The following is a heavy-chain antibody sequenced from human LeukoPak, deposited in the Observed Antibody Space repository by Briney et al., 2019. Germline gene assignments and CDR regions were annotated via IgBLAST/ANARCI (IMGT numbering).Heavy chain of an antibody. D-gene: IGHD5-18*01. CDR3: ARTPTTYTYGTFDS. J-gene: IGHJ4*02. V-gene: IGHV4-59*01. Sequence: SETLSLTCTISGGSISSYYWSWIRQPPGKGLEWIGYIYYSGSTDYNPSLKSRVAISVDTSKNQFSLNLSSVTAADTALYYCARTPTTYTYGTFDSWGQGTLVTVSS. CDR1: GGSISSYY. CDR2: IYYSGST.